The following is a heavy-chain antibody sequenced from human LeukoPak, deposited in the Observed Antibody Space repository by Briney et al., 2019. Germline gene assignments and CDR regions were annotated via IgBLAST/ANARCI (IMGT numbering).Heavy chain of an antibody. D-gene: IGHD3-9*01. V-gene: IGHV3-30-3*01. CDR1: GFTFSSYA. CDR3: AKGATPRLRFFDWFAAPDY. CDR2: ISYDGSNK. J-gene: IGHJ4*02. Sequence: GGSLRLSCAASGFTFSSYAMHWVRQAPGKGLEWVAVISYDGSNKYCADSVKGRFTISRDNSKNTLYLQMNSLRAEDTAVYYCAKGATPRLRFFDWFAAPDYWGQGTLVTVSS.